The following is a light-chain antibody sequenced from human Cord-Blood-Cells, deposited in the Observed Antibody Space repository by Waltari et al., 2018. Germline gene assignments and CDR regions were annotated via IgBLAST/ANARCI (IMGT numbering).Light chain of an antibody. J-gene: IGLJ1*01. V-gene: IGLV2-14*01. CDR2: EFS. CDR3: SSYTSSSTNYV. CDR1: SSDVGGYNN. Sequence: QSALTQPASVSGSPGQSITISCTGTSSDVGGYNNVSWYQQHPGKAPKLMIYEFSKLPSGVSNRFSGSKSGNTASLPSSGLQAEDEADYYCSSYTSSSTNYVFGTGTKVTVL.